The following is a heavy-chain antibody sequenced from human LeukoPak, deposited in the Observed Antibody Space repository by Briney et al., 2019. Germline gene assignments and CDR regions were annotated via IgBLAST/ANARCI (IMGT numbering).Heavy chain of an antibody. CDR1: GFTDTSNY. CDR2: IYSGGST. V-gene: IGHV3-66*01. CDR3: AREDYYGSGSRD. Sequence: PGGSLRLSCAASGFTDTSNYMSWVRQAPGKGLEWVPVIYSGGSTYYADSVKGRFTVSRDNSKNTVYLQMNSLRAEDTAVYYCAREDYYGSGSRDWGQGTMVTVSS. J-gene: IGHJ3*01. D-gene: IGHD3-10*01.